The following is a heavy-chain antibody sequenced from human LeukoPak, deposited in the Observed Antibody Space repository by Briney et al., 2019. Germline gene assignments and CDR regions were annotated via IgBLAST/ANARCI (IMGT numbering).Heavy chain of an antibody. V-gene: IGHV3-30*03. Sequence: GGSLRLSCAASGFTFRGYGMHWVRQSPGKGLEWVAVISYDGNAKAFADSVKGRFIISRDNPKNTLFLQMNSLRPEDTGLYYCARDRHSYGFTLAAWGQGTPVIVSS. D-gene: IGHD5-18*01. CDR2: ISYDGNAK. J-gene: IGHJ5*02. CDR3: ARDRHSYGFTLAA. CDR1: GFTFRGYG.